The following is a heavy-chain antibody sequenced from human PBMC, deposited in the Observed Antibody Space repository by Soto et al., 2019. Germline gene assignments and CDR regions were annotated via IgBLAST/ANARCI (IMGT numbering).Heavy chain of an antibody. CDR1: GFIFSDYA. CDR2: ILFDGNKK. Sequence: PGGSLRLSCSASGFIFSDYAMHWVRQAPGKGMEWVAVILFDGNKKYYADSVKGRFTISRDNSKNTLYLQMNSLRAEDTALFYCAKIFSAYDYFDYWGQGTPVTVSS. D-gene: IGHD5-12*01. CDR3: AKIFSAYDYFDY. J-gene: IGHJ4*02. V-gene: IGHV3-30*04.